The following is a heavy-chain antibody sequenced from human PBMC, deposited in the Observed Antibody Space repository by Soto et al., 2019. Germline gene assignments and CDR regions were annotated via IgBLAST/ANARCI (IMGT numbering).Heavy chain of an antibody. V-gene: IGHV1-69*06. J-gene: IGHJ4*02. CDR2: IIPIFGTA. D-gene: IGHD2-8*01. Sequence: SVKVSCKASGGTFSSYAISWVRQAPGQGLEWMGGIIPIFGTANYAQKFQGRVTITADKSTSTAYMELSSLRSEDTAVYYCARVSWVYAGRKPPFDYWGQGTLVTVSS. CDR1: GGTFSSYA. CDR3: ARVSWVYAGRKPPFDY.